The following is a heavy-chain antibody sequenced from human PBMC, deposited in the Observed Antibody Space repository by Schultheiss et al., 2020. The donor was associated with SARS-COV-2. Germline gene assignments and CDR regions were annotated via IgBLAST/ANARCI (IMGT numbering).Heavy chain of an antibody. V-gene: IGHV4-4*07. D-gene: IGHD6-13*01. CDR2: IYTSGST. CDR3: AREPEPLEQGYYYGMDV. CDR1: GGSISSFY. J-gene: IGHJ6*02. Sequence: SQTLSLTYTVSGGSISSFYWNWIRQPAGKGLEWIGLIYTSGSTKYNPSLKSRVIMSVDTSRNQFSLKLSSVTAADTAVYYCAREPEPLEQGYYYGMDVWGQGTTVTVSS.